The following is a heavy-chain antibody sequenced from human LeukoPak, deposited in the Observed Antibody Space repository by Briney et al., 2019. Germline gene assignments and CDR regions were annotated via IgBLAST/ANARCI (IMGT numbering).Heavy chain of an antibody. V-gene: IGHV4-59*01. Sequence: PSETLSLTCTVSGGSISSYYWSWIRQPPGKGLEWIGYIYYSGSTNYNPSLKSRVTISVDTSKNQFSLKLSSVTAADTAVYYCASELAAWFDPWGQGTLVTVSS. J-gene: IGHJ5*02. CDR2: IYYSGST. CDR1: GGSISSYY. CDR3: ASELAAWFDP.